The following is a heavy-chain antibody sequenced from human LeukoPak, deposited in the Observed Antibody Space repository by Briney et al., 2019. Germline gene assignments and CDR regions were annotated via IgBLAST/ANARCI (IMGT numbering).Heavy chain of an antibody. D-gene: IGHD1-20*01. J-gene: IGHJ4*02. Sequence: GGSLRLSCAASGFTFRNYGMHWVRQAPGKGLEWVAVISIDGSEKYYADSVKGRFTISRDNSKNTLYLQMSSLRAEDTAVYYCATELIRHNGNGGDYWGPGTLVTVSS. CDR1: GFTFRNYG. CDR2: ISIDGSEK. V-gene: IGHV3-30*03. CDR3: ATELIRHNGNGGDY.